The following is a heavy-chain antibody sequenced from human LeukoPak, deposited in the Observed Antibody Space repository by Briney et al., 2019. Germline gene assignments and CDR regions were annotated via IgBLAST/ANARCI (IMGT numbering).Heavy chain of an antibody. Sequence: TSETLSLTRTVSGGSISSYYWSWIRQPPGKGLEWIGYIYYSGTTNYNPSLKSRVTISVDTSKNQFSLKLSPVTAADTAVYYCAGTYYYDSSGYNTFDYWGQGTLVTVSS. CDR3: AGTYYYDSSGYNTFDY. J-gene: IGHJ4*02. D-gene: IGHD3-22*01. CDR1: GGSISSYY. CDR2: IYYSGTT. V-gene: IGHV4-59*08.